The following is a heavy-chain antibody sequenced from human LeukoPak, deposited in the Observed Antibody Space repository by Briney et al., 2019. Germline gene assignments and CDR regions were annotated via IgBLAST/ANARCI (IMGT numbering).Heavy chain of an antibody. V-gene: IGHV4-61*01. CDR1: GGSISSGSYS. CDR2: IYYSGST. CDR3: AREGYLPYYFDY. D-gene: IGHD6-13*01. J-gene: IGHJ4*02. Sequence: SQTLSLTCTVSGGSISSGSYSWSWIRQPPGKGLEWIGYIYYSGSTNYNPSLKSRVTISVDTSKNQFSLNLSSVTAADTAVYYCAREGYLPYYFDYWGQGTLVTVSS.